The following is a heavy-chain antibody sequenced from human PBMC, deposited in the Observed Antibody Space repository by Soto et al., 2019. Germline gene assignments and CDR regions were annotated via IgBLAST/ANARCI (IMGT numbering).Heavy chain of an antibody. CDR2: IYYRGST. J-gene: IGHJ4*02. D-gene: IGHD6-13*01. V-gene: IGHV4-39*01. CDR1: GGSISSSSYY. CDR3: ARRWIAAAGFDY. Sequence: QLQLQESGPGLVKPSETLSLTCPVSGGSISSSSYYWGWIRQPPGKGRGRIGSIYYRGSTYYNPCRKSRVTISVDTSKNLFSLKLSSVTAADTAVYYCARRWIAAAGFDYWGQGTLVTVSS.